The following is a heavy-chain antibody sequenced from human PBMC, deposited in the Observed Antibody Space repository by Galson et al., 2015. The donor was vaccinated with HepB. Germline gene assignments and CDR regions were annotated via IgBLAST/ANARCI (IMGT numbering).Heavy chain of an antibody. CDR2: ISYDGAIQ. D-gene: IGHD3-10*01. J-gene: IGHJ6*02. CDR1: GFTFTNYA. V-gene: IGHV3-30-3*01. CDR3: ARDGPGEFITLVPGQLGYYYGMDV. Sequence: SLRLSCAASGFTFTNYALHWVRQAQGKGLEWVAVISYDGAIQYYADSVKGRFTISRDDSKNTLYLQMNSLRAEDTALYYCARDGPGEFITLVPGQLGYYYGMDVWGQGTTVTVSS.